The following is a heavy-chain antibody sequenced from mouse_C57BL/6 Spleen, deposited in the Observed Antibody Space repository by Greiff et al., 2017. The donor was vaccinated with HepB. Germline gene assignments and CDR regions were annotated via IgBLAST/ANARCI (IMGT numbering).Heavy chain of an antibody. CDR2: ISGGGGNT. CDR1: GFTFSSYT. CDR3: AIQGGDGYLAY. Sequence: DVKLVESGGGLVKPGGSLKLSCAASGFTFSSYTMSWVRQTPEKRLEWVATISGGGGNTYYPDSVKGRFTISRDNAKNTLYLQMSSLRSEDTALYYWAIQGGDGYLAYWGQGTLVTVSA. D-gene: IGHD2-3*01. V-gene: IGHV5-9*01. J-gene: IGHJ3*01.